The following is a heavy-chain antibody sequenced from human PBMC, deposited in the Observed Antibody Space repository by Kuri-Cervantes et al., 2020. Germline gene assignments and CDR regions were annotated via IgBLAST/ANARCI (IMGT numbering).Heavy chain of an antibody. J-gene: IGHJ4*02. CDR2: VSKTSTTI. Sequence: GESRKISCAGSGFDFSDYYMSWIRQAPGKGLEWISYVSKTSTTIYYADSLKGRFTISRDNAKNSLYLQMNGLRAEDAAVYFCARSYCTAGICYTRYYFDYWGQGTLVTVSS. CDR3: ARSYCTAGICYTRYYFDY. D-gene: IGHD2-8*02. V-gene: IGHV3-11*04. CDR1: GFDFSDYY.